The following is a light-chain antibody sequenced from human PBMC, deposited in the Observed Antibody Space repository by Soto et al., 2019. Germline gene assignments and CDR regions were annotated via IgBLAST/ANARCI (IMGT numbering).Light chain of an antibody. CDR1: QSVSSNN. V-gene: IGKV3-20*01. J-gene: IGKJ1*01. CDR3: QQYGSSPQT. CDR2: GAS. Sequence: EIVLTQSPGTLSLSPGERATLSCRASQSVSSNNLAWYQGKPGQAPRLLIYGASSRATAIPDRFSASGSGTDFTLTISRLEPEDFAVYYCQQYGSSPQTFGQGTRVEIK.